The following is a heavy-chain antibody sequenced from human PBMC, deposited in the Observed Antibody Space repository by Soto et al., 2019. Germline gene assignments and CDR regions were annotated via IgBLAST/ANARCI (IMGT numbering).Heavy chain of an antibody. D-gene: IGHD6-13*01. Sequence: SETLSLTWTVSGGSISSYYWSWVRQPPGKGLEWIGYIYYSGSTNYNPSLKSRVTISVDTSKNQFSLKLSSVTAADTAVYYCARRAGLADYFDYWGQGTLVTVSS. V-gene: IGHV4-59*08. CDR2: IYYSGST. CDR3: ARRAGLADYFDY. J-gene: IGHJ4*02. CDR1: GGSISSYY.